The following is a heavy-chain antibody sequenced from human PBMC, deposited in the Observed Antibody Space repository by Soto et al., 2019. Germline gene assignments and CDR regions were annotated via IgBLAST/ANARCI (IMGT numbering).Heavy chain of an antibody. CDR3: EARSPGFDY. V-gene: IGHV1-18*01. CDR2: ISTYKGNT. J-gene: IGHJ4*01. Sequence: QVQLVQSGPEVKKPGASVKVSCKSSGYTFTSYGITWVRQAPGQGLEWMGWISTYKGNTNYAQKFQGRGTMTTDTSTRTAYMDLRGLRSDDTPVYYCEARSPGFDYWGHGTLVTVSS. CDR1: GYTFTSYG.